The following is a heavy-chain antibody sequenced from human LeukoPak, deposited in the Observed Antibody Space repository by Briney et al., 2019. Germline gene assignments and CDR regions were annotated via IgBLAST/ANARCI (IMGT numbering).Heavy chain of an antibody. CDR3: ARADAAAASVLDVDY. V-gene: IGHV3-48*03. J-gene: IGHJ4*02. CDR1: GFTFSSYE. Sequence: GGSLRLSCPASGFTFSSYEMNWVRQAPGKGLEWVSYISSSGSTIYYADSVKGRFTISRDNAKNSLYLQMNSLRAEDTAVYYCARADAAAASVLDVDYWGQGTLVTVSS. D-gene: IGHD2-15*01. CDR2: ISSSGSTI.